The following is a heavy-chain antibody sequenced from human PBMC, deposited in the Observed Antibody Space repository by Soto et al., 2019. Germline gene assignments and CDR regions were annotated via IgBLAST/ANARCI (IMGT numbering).Heavy chain of an antibody. Sequence: QVHLVQSGAEVKEPGSSVKVSCKASGGTFSSYAISWVRQAPGQGLEWMGGIIPISGTAVYAQKFQGRVTITADESTYNAYMERTRLRSEDAAVYYCGRGGWGYCGSDPHYAMDVWGQGPTVTVSS. D-gene: IGHD5-12*01. CDR1: GGTFSSYA. J-gene: IGHJ6*02. V-gene: IGHV1-69*12. CDR3: GRGGWGYCGSDPHYAMDV. CDR2: IIPISGTA.